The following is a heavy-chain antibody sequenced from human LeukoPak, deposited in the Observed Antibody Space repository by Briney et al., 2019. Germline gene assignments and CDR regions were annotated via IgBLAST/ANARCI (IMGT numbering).Heavy chain of an antibody. D-gene: IGHD4-17*01. CDR3: ASPRGYGDYRLLSY. V-gene: IGHV1-69*13. Sequence: SVKVSCKASGGTFSSYAISWVRQAPGQGLEWMGGIIPIFGTADYAQKFQGRVTITADESTSTAYMELSSLRSEDTAVYYCASPRGYGDYRLLSYWGQGTLVTVSS. CDR1: GGTFSSYA. J-gene: IGHJ4*02. CDR2: IIPIFGTA.